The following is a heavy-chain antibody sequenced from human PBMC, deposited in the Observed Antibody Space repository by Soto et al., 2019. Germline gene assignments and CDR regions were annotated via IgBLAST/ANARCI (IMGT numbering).Heavy chain of an antibody. CDR3: ARKLAGGNRNFAFDI. CDR1: GGSLSSGDYF. V-gene: IGHV4-31*03. J-gene: IGHJ3*02. D-gene: IGHD1-26*01. Sequence: SETLSLTCTVSGGSLSSGDYFWTWVRQHPGKGLEWIGRIYHRGSTYSNPSLESRVSISVDTSKNQFSLRLRSVTAADTAVYYCARKLAGGNRNFAFDIWGQGTMVTVSS. CDR2: IYHRGST.